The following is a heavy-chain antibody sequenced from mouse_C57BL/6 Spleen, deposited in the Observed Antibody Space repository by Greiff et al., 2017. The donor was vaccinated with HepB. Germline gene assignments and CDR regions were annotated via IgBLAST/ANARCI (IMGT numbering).Heavy chain of an antibody. V-gene: IGHV1-50*01. Sequence: VQLQQPGAELVKPGASVKLSCKASGYTFTSYWMQWVNQRPGQGLEWIGEIDPSDSYTNYNQKFKGKATLTVDTSSSTAYMQLSSLTSEDSAVYYCARRGLDYWGQGTSVTVSS. CDR2: IDPSDSYT. CDR3: ARRGLDY. J-gene: IGHJ4*01. CDR1: GYTFTSYW.